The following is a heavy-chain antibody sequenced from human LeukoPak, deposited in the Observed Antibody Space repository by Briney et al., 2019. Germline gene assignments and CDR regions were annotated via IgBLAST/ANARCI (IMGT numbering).Heavy chain of an antibody. Sequence: GGSLRLSCATSGFTFSSYGMHWVRQAPGKGLEWVADIWYDGSKTYYADSVKSRFTISRDYSKNTLYLKMNNLRAEDTAVYYCAKDLSYGSPWFDPWGQGTLVTVSS. J-gene: IGHJ5*02. CDR3: AKDLSYGSPWFDP. D-gene: IGHD3-10*01. V-gene: IGHV3-33*06. CDR2: IWYDGSKT. CDR1: GFTFSSYG.